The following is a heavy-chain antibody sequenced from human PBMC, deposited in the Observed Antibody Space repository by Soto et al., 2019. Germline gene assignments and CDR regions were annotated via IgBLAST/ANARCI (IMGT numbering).Heavy chain of an antibody. CDR2: IYSGGSI. V-gene: IGHV3-66*01. CDR1: GFTVSSNY. D-gene: IGHD4-17*01. CDR3: ARGGSYGGNSEGEIDY. J-gene: IGHJ4*02. Sequence: EVQLVESGGGLVQPGGSLRLSCAASGFTVSSNYMSWVRQAPGKGLEWVSVIYSGGSIYSAASVKGRFTISRDNTKNTLYLQMNSLRAEDTAVYYCARGGSYGGNSEGEIDYWGQGTLVTVSS.